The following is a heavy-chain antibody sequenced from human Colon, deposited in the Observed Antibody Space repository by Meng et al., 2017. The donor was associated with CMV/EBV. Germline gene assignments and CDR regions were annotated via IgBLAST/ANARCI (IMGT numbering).Heavy chain of an antibody. CDR2: ISGSGGST. J-gene: IGHJ4*02. CDR3: ANYGWLLYYFDY. Sequence: CAASGFPFSSYAMGWVRQAPGKGVEWVSAISGSGGSTYYADSVKGRFTISRDNSKNTLYLQMNSLRAEDTAVYYCANYGWLLYYFDYWGQRTLVTVSS. V-gene: IGHV3-23*01. CDR1: GFPFSSYA. D-gene: IGHD3-22*01.